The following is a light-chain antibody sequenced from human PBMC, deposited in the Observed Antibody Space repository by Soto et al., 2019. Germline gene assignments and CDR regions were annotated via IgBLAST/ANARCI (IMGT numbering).Light chain of an antibody. J-gene: IGKJ1*01. CDR3: QQSYSTLWT. V-gene: IGKV1-39*01. Sequence: DIQMTQSPSSLSASLGDRVTVTCRASQSISTYLNWFQQRPGKAPKLLIYGAYTLQDGVPSRFSGSGSETDFTLTISSLQPEDFATYYCQQSYSTLWTFGQGTKVDIK. CDR1: QSISTY. CDR2: GAY.